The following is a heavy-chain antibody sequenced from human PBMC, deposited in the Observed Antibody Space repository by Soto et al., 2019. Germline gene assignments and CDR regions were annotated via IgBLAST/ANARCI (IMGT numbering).Heavy chain of an antibody. CDR3: ARSGYSSGWYHWYFDF. CDR2: INAGNGNT. CDR1: GYAFSNYG. J-gene: IGHJ2*01. D-gene: IGHD6-19*01. V-gene: IGHV1-3*01. Sequence: GSSVKVSCKASGYAFSNYGIHWARQAPGQSLEWMGWINAGNGNTKYSQKFQDRVTITRDTSATTAYMELSSLRSEDTAVFYCARSGYSSGWYHWYFDFWGRGTLVTAPQ.